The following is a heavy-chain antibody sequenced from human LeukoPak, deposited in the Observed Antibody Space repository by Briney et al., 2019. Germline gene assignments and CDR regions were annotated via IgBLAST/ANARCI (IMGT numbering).Heavy chain of an antibody. J-gene: IGHJ6*04. CDR1: GGTFSSYA. Sequence: SVKVSCKASGGTFSSYAISWVRQTPGQGLEWMGGIIPIFGTANYSQKFQGRVTITADKSTSTAYMELSSLRSEDTAVYYCARGRSGYSYGRYYYYGMDVWGKGTTVTVSS. CDR3: ARGRSGYSYGRYYYYGMDV. V-gene: IGHV1-69*06. D-gene: IGHD5-18*01. CDR2: IIPIFGTA.